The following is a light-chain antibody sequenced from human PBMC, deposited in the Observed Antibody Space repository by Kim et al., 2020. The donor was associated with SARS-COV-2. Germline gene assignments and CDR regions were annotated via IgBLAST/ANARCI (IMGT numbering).Light chain of an antibody. Sequence: DIQMTQSPSSLSASVGDRVTITCRASQSISSYLNWYQQKPGKAPELLIYAASSLQSGVPSRFSGSGSGTDFTLTISSLQPEDFATYYCQQSYSTPPENTFGQGTKLEI. CDR3: QQSYSTPPENT. CDR1: QSISSY. V-gene: IGKV1-39*01. J-gene: IGKJ2*01. CDR2: AAS.